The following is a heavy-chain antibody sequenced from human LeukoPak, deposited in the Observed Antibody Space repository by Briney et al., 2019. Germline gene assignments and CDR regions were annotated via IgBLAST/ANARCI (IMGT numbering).Heavy chain of an antibody. CDR3: ARDDCSGGSCYSGYFDY. CDR1: GGSISSYY. D-gene: IGHD2-15*01. J-gene: IGHJ4*02. V-gene: IGHV4-59*01. CDR2: IYYSGST. Sequence: SETLSLTCTVSGGSISSYYWSWIRQPPGKGLEWIGYIYYSGSTNYNPSLKSRVTISVDTSKNQCSLKLSSVTAADTAVYYCARDDCSGGSCYSGYFDYWGQGTLVTVSS.